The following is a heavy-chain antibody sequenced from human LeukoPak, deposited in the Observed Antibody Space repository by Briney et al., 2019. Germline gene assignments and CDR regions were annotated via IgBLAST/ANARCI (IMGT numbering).Heavy chain of an antibody. CDR2: ISYDGSNK. Sequence: PGGSLRLSCAASGFTFSSYAMHWVRQAPGKGLEWVAVISYDGSNKYYADSVKGRFTISRDNSKNTLYLQMNSLRAEDTAVYYCAILGTGGSGSSPLDYWGQGTLVTVSS. D-gene: IGHD3-10*01. CDR1: GFTFSSYA. CDR3: AILGTGGSGSSPLDY. J-gene: IGHJ4*02. V-gene: IGHV3-30-3*01.